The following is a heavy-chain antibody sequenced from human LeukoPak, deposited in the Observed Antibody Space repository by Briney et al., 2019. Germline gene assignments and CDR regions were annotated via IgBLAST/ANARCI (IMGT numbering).Heavy chain of an antibody. CDR3: AREARIVGATDY. V-gene: IGHV1-18*01. CDR2: IIAYNGNT. Sequence: ASVKVSCKASGDTFTSFGTRWGPDGPEERRGRMGRIIAYNGNTNYAQKLQGRVTMTTDTSTSTAYMELRSLRSDDTAVYYCAREARIVGATDYWGQGTLVTVSS. D-gene: IGHD1-26*01. J-gene: IGHJ4*02. CDR1: GDTFTSFG.